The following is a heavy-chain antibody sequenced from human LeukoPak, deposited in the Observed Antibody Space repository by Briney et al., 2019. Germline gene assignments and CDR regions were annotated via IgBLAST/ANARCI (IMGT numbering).Heavy chain of an antibody. CDR1: GGTFSSYA. CDR3: ARSYVRRLANGDYFDY. Sequence: SVKVSCTASGGTFSSYAISWVQQAPGQGLEWMGGIIPIFGTANYAQKFQGRVTITADESTSTAYMELSSLRSEDTAVYYCARSYVRRLANGDYFDYWGQGTLVTVSS. J-gene: IGHJ4*02. CDR2: IIPIFGTA. V-gene: IGHV1-69*01. D-gene: IGHD3-10*02.